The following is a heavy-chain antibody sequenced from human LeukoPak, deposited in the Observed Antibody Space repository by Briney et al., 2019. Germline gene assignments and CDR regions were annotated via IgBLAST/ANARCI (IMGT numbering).Heavy chain of an antibody. Sequence: PSGTLSLTCVVSGDSISSSYWWSWVRQPPGKGLEWIGEIYHSGSSNYNPSLKSRVTISVDTSKNQFSLKLSSVTAADTAVYYCARDSAARTARVGADFDLWGRGTLVTVSS. CDR3: ARDSAARTARVGADFDL. D-gene: IGHD6-6*01. CDR2: IYHSGSS. J-gene: IGHJ2*01. CDR1: GDSISSSYW. V-gene: IGHV4-4*02.